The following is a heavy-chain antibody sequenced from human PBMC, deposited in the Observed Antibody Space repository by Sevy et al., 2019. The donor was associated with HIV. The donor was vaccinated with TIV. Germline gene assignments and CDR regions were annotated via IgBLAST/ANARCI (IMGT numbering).Heavy chain of an antibody. CDR2: ISSSSSYI. J-gene: IGHJ6*02. Sequence: GGSLRLSCAASGFTFSSYSMNWVRQAPGKGLEWVSSISSSSSYIYYADSVKGRFTISRDNTKNSLYLQMNSLRAEDTAVYYCARDGLIVVVPAAKYYYGMDVWGQGTTVTVSS. CDR1: GFTFSSYS. D-gene: IGHD2-2*01. V-gene: IGHV3-21*01. CDR3: ARDGLIVVVPAAKYYYGMDV.